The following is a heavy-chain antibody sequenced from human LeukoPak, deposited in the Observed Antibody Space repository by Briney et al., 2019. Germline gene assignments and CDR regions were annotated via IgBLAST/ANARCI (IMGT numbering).Heavy chain of an antibody. CDR3: AGERGEEYSSGWYKRNYFDN. V-gene: IGHV4-39*07. J-gene: IGHJ4*02. D-gene: IGHD6-19*01. Sequence: SETLPLTCTVSGDSFSSVTDYWAWIRQPPGKGLEWIASGDYSGGTYYNPSLEGRVAISADMSKNQFSLKLTSVTGADTAVYYCAGERGEEYSSGWYKRNYFDNWGQGIRVTVSS. CDR2: GDYSGGT. CDR1: GDSFSSVTDY.